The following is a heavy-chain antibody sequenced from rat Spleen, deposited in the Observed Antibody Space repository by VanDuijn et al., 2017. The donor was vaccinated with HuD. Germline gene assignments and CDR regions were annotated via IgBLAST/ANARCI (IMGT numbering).Heavy chain of an antibody. Sequence: EVQLVESDGGLVQPGRSLKLPCAASGFIFSDYYMAWVRQAPTKGREWVATISYDGSRTYYRDSVKGRFTISRDNAKTTLYLQMDSLRSEDTATYYCARPNYGRYYWGQGVMVTVSS. D-gene: IGHD1-11*01. CDR3: ARPNYGRYY. CDR2: ISYDGSRT. J-gene: IGHJ2*01. V-gene: IGHV5-29*01. CDR1: GFIFSDYY.